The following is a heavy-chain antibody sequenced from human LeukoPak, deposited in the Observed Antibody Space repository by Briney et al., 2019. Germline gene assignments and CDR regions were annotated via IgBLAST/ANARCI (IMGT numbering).Heavy chain of an antibody. CDR1: GYTFTGYY. V-gene: IGHV1-2*02. Sequence: ASVKVSCKASGYTFTGYYMHWVRQAPGQGLEWMGWIYPNSGGTNYAQKFQGRVTMTRDTSISTAYMELSRLRSDDTAVYYCARGQYYYDGSGYLNAFDIWGQGTMVTVSS. D-gene: IGHD3-22*01. CDR2: IYPNSGGT. CDR3: ARGQYYYDGSGYLNAFDI. J-gene: IGHJ3*02.